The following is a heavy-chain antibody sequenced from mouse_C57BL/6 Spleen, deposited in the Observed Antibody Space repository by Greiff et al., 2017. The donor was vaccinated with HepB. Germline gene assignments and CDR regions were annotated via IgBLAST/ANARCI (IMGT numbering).Heavy chain of an antibody. Sequence: EVKVVESGGDLVKPGGSLKLSCAASGFTFSSYGMSWVRQTPDKRLEWVATISSGGSYTYYPDSVKGRFTISRDNDKNTLYLQMSSLKSEDTAMYYCARHGDYDYFDYWGQGTTLTVSS. CDR1: GFTFSSYG. V-gene: IGHV5-6*01. D-gene: IGHD2-4*01. J-gene: IGHJ2*01. CDR2: ISSGGSYT. CDR3: ARHGDYDYFDY.